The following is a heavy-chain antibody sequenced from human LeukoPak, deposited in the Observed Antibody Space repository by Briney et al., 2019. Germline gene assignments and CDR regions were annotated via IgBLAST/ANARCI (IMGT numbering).Heavy chain of an antibody. CDR2: IYSGGNT. Sequence: SGGSLRLSCAASGFTVSSNYMSWVRQAPGKGLEWVSVIYSGGNTYYADSVKGRFTISRDNSKNTVYLQMNRLRAEDTAVYYCAREGIGYGDHYFDLWGQGTLVTASS. D-gene: IGHD4-17*01. CDR3: AREGIGYGDHYFDL. J-gene: IGHJ4*02. V-gene: IGHV3-53*01. CDR1: GFTVSSNY.